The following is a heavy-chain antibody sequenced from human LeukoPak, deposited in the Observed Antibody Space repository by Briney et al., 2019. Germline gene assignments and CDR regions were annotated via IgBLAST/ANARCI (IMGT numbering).Heavy chain of an antibody. J-gene: IGHJ4*02. CDR2: IRNKVYGGTI. Sequence: SGGSLRLSCTDSGFNFGDYAMGWVRQAPGKGLEWVGFIRNKVYGGTIEYAAAVKGRFTISRDDSESIAFLQMDSLKTEDTAVYYCLRYYGSGSLSGYWGQGTLVTVSS. CDR3: LRYYGSGSLSGY. V-gene: IGHV3-49*04. CDR1: GFNFGDYA. D-gene: IGHD3-10*01.